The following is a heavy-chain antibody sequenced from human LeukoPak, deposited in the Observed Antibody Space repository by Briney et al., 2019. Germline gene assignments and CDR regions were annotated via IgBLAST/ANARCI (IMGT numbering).Heavy chain of an antibody. J-gene: IGHJ6*03. D-gene: IGHD3-22*01. V-gene: IGHV4-59*01. CDR2: ISYSGST. CDR3: AVDNDSTGYYFSMDV. Sequence: SETLSLTCTVSGGSISNYYWSWIRQTPGKGLEWIGYISYSGSTNYNPSLKGRVTISVDTSKNHFSLKLSSVTVADTAVYYCAVDNDSTGYYFSMDVWGKGTTVTVSS. CDR1: GGSISNYY.